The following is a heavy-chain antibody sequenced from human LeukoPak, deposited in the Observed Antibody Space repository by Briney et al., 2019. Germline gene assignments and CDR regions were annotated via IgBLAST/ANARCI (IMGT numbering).Heavy chain of an antibody. CDR3: TIIPNVILFTHYFEY. Sequence: SVKVSRKGSGGVFTTYTVSGVRQAPGQGGEWGGGSIPFLGTKNYVQKFQGRVTITLDEPTRTAYMELTYVRSDDTAVYYCTIIPNVILFTHYFEYWGQGTLVTVSS. D-gene: IGHD2-21*01. J-gene: IGHJ4*02. CDR2: SIPFLGTK. CDR1: GGVFTTYT. V-gene: IGHV1-69*16.